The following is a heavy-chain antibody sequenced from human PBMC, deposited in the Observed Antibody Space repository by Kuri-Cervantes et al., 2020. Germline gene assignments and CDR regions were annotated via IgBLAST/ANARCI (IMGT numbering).Heavy chain of an antibody. Sequence: GGSLRLSCAASGFTFSGYNMNWVRQAPGKGLEWVSSISSSGSYIYYADSLKGRFTISRDSAKNSLYLQMNSLRAEDTAVYYCARAAPPWDIVVVPTHYYYYYYMDVWGKGTTVTVSS. CDR2: ISSSGSYI. CDR1: GFTFSGYN. V-gene: IGHV3-21*01. CDR3: ARAAPPWDIVVVPTHYYYYYYMDV. D-gene: IGHD2-2*01. J-gene: IGHJ6*03.